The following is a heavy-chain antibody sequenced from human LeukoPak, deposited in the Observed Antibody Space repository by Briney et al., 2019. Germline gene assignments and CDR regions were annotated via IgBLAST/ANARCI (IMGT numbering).Heavy chain of an antibody. V-gene: IGHV4-59*01. CDR2: IYYSGST. Sequence: PSETLSLTCTDSGGSISSYYWSWIRQPPGKGLEWIGYIYYSGSTNYNPSLKSRVTISVDTSKNQFSLKLSSVTAADTAVYYCARIYGSGDGGFDYWGQGTLVTVSS. D-gene: IGHD3-10*01. CDR1: GGSISSYY. CDR3: ARIYGSGDGGFDY. J-gene: IGHJ4*02.